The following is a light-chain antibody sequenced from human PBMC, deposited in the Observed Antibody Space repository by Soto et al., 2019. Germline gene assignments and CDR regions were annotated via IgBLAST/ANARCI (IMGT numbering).Light chain of an antibody. CDR1: QAVNTR. Sequence: EIVLTQSPATLSSFPGHRVTLSCRASQAVNTRLAGYQHKPGQAPRLLIYLASNRAAGVPASFSGSGSGTDFTLTSSNVEPEDCAVYYCHQRQSWPRTFGQGTTGDIK. V-gene: IGKV3D-11*03. J-gene: IGKJ1*01. CDR3: HQRQSWPRT. CDR2: LAS.